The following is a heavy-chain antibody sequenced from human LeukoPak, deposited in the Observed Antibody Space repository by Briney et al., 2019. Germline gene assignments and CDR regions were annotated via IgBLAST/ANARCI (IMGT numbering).Heavy chain of an antibody. J-gene: IGHJ4*02. V-gene: IGHV3-21*04. Sequence: GGSLRLSCAASGFTFSNYSMNWVRQAPGKGLEWVSSISSLSSYIYYADSVKGRFTISRDNSKNTLYLQMNSLRAEDTAVYYCALGGIASTFDYWGQGTLVTVSS. CDR1: GFTFSNYS. CDR3: ALGGIASTFDY. D-gene: IGHD6-13*01. CDR2: ISSLSSYI.